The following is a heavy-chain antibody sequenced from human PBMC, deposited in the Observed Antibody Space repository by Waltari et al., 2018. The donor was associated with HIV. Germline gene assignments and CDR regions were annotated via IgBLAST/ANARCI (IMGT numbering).Heavy chain of an antibody. CDR3: ARSPFTNVASTRKLGWLDP. D-gene: IGHD3-16*01. Sequence: QVQLQESGPGLVKPSENLSLSCIVSHDSVTNNYYYWAWIRQSPGKGLEWIGSLYYRGIPFYNPSLRSRVAMSRDTSRNQFSLNLTSVTVADTAFYYCARSPFTNVASTRKLGWLDPWGQGKLVTVSS. J-gene: IGHJ5*02. CDR1: HDSVTNNYYY. V-gene: IGHV4-39*01. CDR2: LYYRGIP.